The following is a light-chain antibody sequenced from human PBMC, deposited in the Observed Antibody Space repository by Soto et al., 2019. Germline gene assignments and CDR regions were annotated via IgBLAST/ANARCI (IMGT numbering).Light chain of an antibody. CDR3: SSYAGRDIWV. V-gene: IGLV2-8*01. Sequence: QSAQTQPPSASGSRGQSVTMSCTGTSVDINYVSWFQQHPGKAPKLIICEVTKRPSGVPDRFSGSKSGNTASLTVSGLQDDDEADYYCSSYAGRDIWVFGGGTKLTVL. J-gene: IGLJ3*02. CDR2: EVT. CDR1: SVDINY.